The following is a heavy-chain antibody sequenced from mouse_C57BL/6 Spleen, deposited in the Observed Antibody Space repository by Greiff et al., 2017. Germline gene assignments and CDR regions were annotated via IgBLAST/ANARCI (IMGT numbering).Heavy chain of an antibody. CDR3: TTLTTVGADYLDY. Sequence: VQLQQSGTVLARPGASVKMSCKTSGYTFTSYWMHWVKQRPGQGLEWIGAIYPGNSDTSYNQKFKGKAKLTAVTSASTAYMELSSLTNEDSAVYYCTTLTTVGADYLDYWGQGTTLTVSS. CDR1: GYTFTSYW. V-gene: IGHV1-5*01. J-gene: IGHJ2*01. CDR2: IYPGNSDT. D-gene: IGHD1-1*01.